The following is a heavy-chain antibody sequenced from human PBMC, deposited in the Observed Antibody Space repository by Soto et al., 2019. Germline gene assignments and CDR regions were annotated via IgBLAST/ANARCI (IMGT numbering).Heavy chain of an antibody. CDR3: ARVCSSTSCYEYYFDY. J-gene: IGHJ4*02. Sequence: SETLSLTCAVYGGSFSGYYWSWIRQPPGKGLEWIGEINHSGSTNYNPSLKSRVTISVDTSKNQFSLKLSSVTAADTAVYYCARVCSSTSCYEYYFDYWGQGTLVTVSS. V-gene: IGHV4-34*01. CDR1: GGSFSGYY. D-gene: IGHD2-2*01. CDR2: INHSGST.